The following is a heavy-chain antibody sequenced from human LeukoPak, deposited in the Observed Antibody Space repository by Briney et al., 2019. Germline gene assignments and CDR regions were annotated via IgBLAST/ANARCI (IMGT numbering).Heavy chain of an antibody. CDR1: GRIFSTYA. D-gene: IGHD1-7*01. CDR3: ARSGTTGYYYYLDV. V-gene: IGHV1-69*05. Sequence: APVKVSCTASGRIFSTYAISWVRQAPGQGLGCMGGIIPIFGTANDAQKFQGRVTITTDESTSTAYMELSSLRSEDTVVYYCARSGTTGYYYYLDVWGKGTTVTVSS. CDR2: IIPIFGTA. J-gene: IGHJ6*03.